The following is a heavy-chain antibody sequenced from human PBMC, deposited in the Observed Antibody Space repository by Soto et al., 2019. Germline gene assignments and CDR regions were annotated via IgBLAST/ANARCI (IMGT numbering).Heavy chain of an antibody. Sequence: GASLKVSCKASGYTFTGYYMHWVRQAPGQGLEWMGWINPNSGGTNYAQKFQGRVTMTRDTSISTAYMELSRLRSDDTAVYYCARVQGPLGWFDPWGQGTLVTVYS. CDR3: ARVQGPLGWFDP. V-gene: IGHV1-2*02. CDR2: INPNSGGT. D-gene: IGHD1-26*01. CDR1: GYTFTGYY. J-gene: IGHJ5*02.